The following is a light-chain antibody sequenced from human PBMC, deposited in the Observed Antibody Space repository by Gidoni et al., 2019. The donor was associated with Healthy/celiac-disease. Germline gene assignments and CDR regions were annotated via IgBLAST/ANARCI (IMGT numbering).Light chain of an antibody. CDR2: DAS. V-gene: IGKV3-11*01. Sequence: IVLTQSPATLSWSPGERATLTCRASQSVSSYLAWYQQKPGQAPRLLIYDASNRATGIPARFSGSGSGTDLTLTISSLEPEDFAVYYCQQRSNWPLTFGGGTKVEIK. CDR3: QQRSNWPLT. J-gene: IGKJ4*01. CDR1: QSVSSY.